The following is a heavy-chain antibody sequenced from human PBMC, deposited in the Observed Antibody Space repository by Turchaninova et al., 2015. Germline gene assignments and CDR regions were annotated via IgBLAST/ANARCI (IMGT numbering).Heavy chain of an antibody. CDR2: ISSSSTDI. CDR3: AREKTAAGGXX. V-gene: IGHV3-21*01. CDR1: GFTFRSYD. D-gene: IGHD6-13*01. Sequence: EVQLVASGGGLVKPGGSLRLSGAASGFTFRSYDVTGVRQAPGKGLEGVSSISSSSTDIXXADXXXGRXTXSRXNAKNXXYLXXXNLRVEYTXXYFCAREKTAAGGXXWGQGXLVTVSA. J-gene: IGHJ4*02.